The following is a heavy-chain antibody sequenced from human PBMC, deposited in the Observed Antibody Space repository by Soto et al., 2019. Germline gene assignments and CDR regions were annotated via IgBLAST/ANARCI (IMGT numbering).Heavy chain of an antibody. Sequence: SETLSLTCTVSGGSISSGDYYWSWIRQSPGKGLEWIGYIYYSGSTYYNPSLKSRVTISADTSKNHFSLKLSSVTAADTAVYYCTRYHSCSLNFDYWGQGTLVTSPQ. V-gene: IGHV4-30-4*01. CDR2: IYYSGST. CDR1: GGSISSGDYY. CDR3: TRYHSCSLNFDY. D-gene: IGHD6-13*01. J-gene: IGHJ4*02.